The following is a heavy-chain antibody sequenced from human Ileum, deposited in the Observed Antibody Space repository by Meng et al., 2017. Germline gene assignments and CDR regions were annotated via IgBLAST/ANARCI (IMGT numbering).Heavy chain of an antibody. J-gene: IGHJ4*02. D-gene: IGHD3-10*01. CDR2: ISAIGNT. Sequence: QVQLVESGGALVKPGGSLRLSCAASGFNFSDLYTGWVRQAPGKGLEFIAYISAIGNTYFADSFLGRVTVSRDSAQKVLYLQMTRMRAEDTAVYYCAKSPRGIDFDDWGQGILVTVSS. V-gene: IGHV3-11*01. CDR1: GFNFSDLY. CDR3: AKSPRGIDFDD.